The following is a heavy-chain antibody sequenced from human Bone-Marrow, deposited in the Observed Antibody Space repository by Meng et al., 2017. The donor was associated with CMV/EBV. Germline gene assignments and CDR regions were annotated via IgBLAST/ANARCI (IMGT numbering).Heavy chain of an antibody. D-gene: IGHD2-2*01. CDR3: ARVSGYCSSNSCYPCFDY. V-gene: IGHV3-74*01. CDR2: INSDGSST. Sequence: GESLKISCAASGFTFSSYWMHWVRQAPGKGLVWVSRINSDGSSTSYADSVKGRFTISRDNAKNTLYLQMNSLRAEDTAVYYCARVSGYCSSNSCYPCFDYWGQGTLVTVSS. J-gene: IGHJ4*02. CDR1: GFTFSSYW.